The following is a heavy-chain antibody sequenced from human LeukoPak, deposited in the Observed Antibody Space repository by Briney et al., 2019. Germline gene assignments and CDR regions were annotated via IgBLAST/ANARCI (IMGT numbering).Heavy chain of an antibody. J-gene: IGHJ4*02. CDR3: ARDVQWLVHFDY. CDR1: GDSVSSNSAA. D-gene: IGHD6-19*01. V-gene: IGHV6-1*01. Sequence: SQTLSLTCAISGDSVSSNSAAWNWIRQSPSRGLEWLGRTYYRSKWYTEYAVYVKSRITISADTSKNQFSLQLNSVTPEDTAVYYCARDVQWLVHFDYWGQGTVVTVSS. CDR2: TYYRSKWYT.